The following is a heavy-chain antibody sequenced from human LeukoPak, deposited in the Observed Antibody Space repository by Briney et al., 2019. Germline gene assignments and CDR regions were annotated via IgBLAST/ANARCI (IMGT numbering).Heavy chain of an antibody. D-gene: IGHD2-2*02. CDR2: INHSGST. Sequence: SETLSLTCAVYGGSFSGYYWSWIRQPPGKGLEWIGEINHSGSTNYNPSLKSRVTISVDTSKNQFSLKLSSVTAADTAVSYCASFCSSTSCYNKGSNYYYYMDVWGKGTTVTVS. CDR3: ASFCSSTSCYNKGSNYYYYMDV. CDR1: GGSFSGYY. J-gene: IGHJ6*03. V-gene: IGHV4-34*01.